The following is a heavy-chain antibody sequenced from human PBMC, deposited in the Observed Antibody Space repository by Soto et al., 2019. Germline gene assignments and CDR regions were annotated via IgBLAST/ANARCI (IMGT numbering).Heavy chain of an antibody. J-gene: IGHJ6*02. V-gene: IGHV1-69*01. D-gene: IGHD5-12*01. CDR2: IIPIFGTA. CDR3: ARRSRPTSYYYYGMDV. Sequence: QVQLVQSGAEVKKPGSSVKVSCKASGGTFSSYAISWVRQAPGQGLEWMGGIIPIFGTANYAQKFQGRVMITADESTSTAYMELSSLRSEDTAVYYCARRSRPTSYYYYGMDVWGQGTTVTVSS. CDR1: GGTFSSYA.